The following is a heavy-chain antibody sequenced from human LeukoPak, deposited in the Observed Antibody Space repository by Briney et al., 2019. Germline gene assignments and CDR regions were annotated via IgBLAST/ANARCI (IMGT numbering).Heavy chain of an antibody. Sequence: PSETLSLTCTISGGSISSSSYYWGWIRQPPGKGLESIGSIYYSGSTYYNPSLKSRVTISVDTSKNQFSLKLSSVTAADTAVYYCARVTSRLGWFDPWGQGTLVTVSS. V-gene: IGHV4-39*01. D-gene: IGHD1-14*01. CDR3: ARVTSRLGWFDP. CDR2: IYYSGST. CDR1: GGSISSSSYY. J-gene: IGHJ5*02.